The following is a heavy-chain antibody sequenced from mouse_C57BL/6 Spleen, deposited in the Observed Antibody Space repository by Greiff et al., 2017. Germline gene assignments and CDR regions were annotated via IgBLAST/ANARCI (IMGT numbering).Heavy chain of an antibody. CDR1: GYTFPSYG. CDR3: ARTSYGSSLFYWYFDV. D-gene: IGHD1-1*01. V-gene: IGHV1-81*01. J-gene: IGHJ1*03. Sequence: QVQLQQSGAELARPGASVKLSCKASGYTFPSYGISWVKQRTGKGLEWIGEIYPRSGNTYYNEKFKGKATLTADKSSSTAYMELSSLTSEDSAVYFCARTSYGSSLFYWYFDVWGTGTTVTVSS. CDR2: IYPRSGNT.